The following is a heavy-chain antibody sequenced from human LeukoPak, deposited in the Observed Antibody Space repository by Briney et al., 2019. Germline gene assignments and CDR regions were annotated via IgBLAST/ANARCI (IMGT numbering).Heavy chain of an antibody. CDR2: INSDGSTT. Sequence: GGSLRLSCAASGLTFSTYWMYWVRQAPGKGLVWVSRINSDGSTTSYADSVTGRFTISRDNAKNTLYLQMNSLRAEDTAVYYCARRRGGIVGTTMTYYFDYWGQGTLVTVSS. D-gene: IGHD1-26*01. J-gene: IGHJ4*02. V-gene: IGHV3-74*01. CDR1: GLTFSTYW. CDR3: ARRRGGIVGTTMTYYFDY.